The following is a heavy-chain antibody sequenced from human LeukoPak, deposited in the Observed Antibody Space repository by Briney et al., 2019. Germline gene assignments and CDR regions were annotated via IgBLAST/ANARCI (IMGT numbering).Heavy chain of an antibody. CDR3: ARDRITVAATETSFDY. J-gene: IGHJ4*02. D-gene: IGHD6-19*01. V-gene: IGHV3-30*03. CDR2: ISYDGSNK. Sequence: AGGSLRLSCAASGFTFSSYGMHWVRQAPGKGLEWVAVISYDGSNKYYADSVKGRFTISRDNSKNTLYLQMNSLRAEDTAVYYCARDRITVAATETSFDYWGQGTLVTVSS. CDR1: GFTFSSYG.